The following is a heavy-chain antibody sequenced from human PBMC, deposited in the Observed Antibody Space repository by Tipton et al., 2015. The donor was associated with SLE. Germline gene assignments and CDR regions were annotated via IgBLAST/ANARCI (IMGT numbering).Heavy chain of an antibody. CDR1: GFTFSSYA. V-gene: IGHV3-30*02. Sequence: SLRLSCAASGFTFSSYAMHWVRQAPGKGLEWVAFIRYDGSNEYYADSVKTRFTISRDNSKNTLFLQMNSLRREDTGVYYCAKDQYDTDLYRAGFDSWGQGTLVTVSS. D-gene: IGHD3-9*01. J-gene: IGHJ4*02. CDR3: AKDQYDTDLYRAGFDS. CDR2: IRYDGSNE.